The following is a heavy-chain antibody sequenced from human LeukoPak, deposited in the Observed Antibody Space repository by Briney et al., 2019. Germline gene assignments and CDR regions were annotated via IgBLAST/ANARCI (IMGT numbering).Heavy chain of an antibody. D-gene: IGHD6-13*01. V-gene: IGHV4-61*01. CDR3: VTESIAAAAYFDY. CDR1: GGSVSSGSYY. J-gene: IGHJ4*02. Sequence: PSETLSLTCTVSGGSVSSGSYYWSWIRQPPGKGLEWIGYIYYSGSTNYNPSLKSRVTISVDTSKNQFSLKLSSVTAADTAVYYCVTESIAAAAYFDYWGQGTLVTVSS. CDR2: IYYSGST.